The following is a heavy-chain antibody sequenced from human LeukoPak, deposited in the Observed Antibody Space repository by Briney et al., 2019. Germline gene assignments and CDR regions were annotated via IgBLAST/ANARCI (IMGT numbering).Heavy chain of an antibody. CDR3: ARNEWELLYYFDY. J-gene: IGHJ4*02. CDR1: GGSFSGYY. D-gene: IGHD1-26*01. CDR2: INHSGST. V-gene: IGHV4-34*01. Sequence: SETLSLTCAVYGGSFSGYYWSWIRPPPGKGLEWIGEINHSGSTNYNPSLKSRVTISVDTSKNQFSLKLSSVTAADTAVYYCARNEWELLYYFDYWGQGTLVTVSS.